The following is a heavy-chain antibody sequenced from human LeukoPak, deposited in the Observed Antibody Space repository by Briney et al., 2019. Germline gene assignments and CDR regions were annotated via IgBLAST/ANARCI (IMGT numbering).Heavy chain of an antibody. Sequence: SETRSLTCAGYGLSFSGYYWSWIRHPPGKGLEWIGEINHSGSTNYNPSLKSRVTISVDTSKNQFSLKLSSVTAADTAVYYCARRAITMVRGLYYYMDVWGKGTTVTISS. V-gene: IGHV4-34*01. CDR2: INHSGST. CDR3: ARRAITMVRGLYYYMDV. CDR1: GLSFSGYY. D-gene: IGHD3-10*01. J-gene: IGHJ6*03.